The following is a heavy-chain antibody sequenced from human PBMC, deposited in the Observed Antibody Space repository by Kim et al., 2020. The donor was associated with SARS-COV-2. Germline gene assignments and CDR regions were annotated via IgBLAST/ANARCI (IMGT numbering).Heavy chain of an antibody. CDR3: ARDLGQWLEDPFDY. J-gene: IGHJ4*02. D-gene: IGHD6-19*01. V-gene: IGHV3-21*01. Sequence: ADSVKGRFTIHRDKAKNSPYLEMTSLRAEDTAVYSCARDLGQWLEDPFDYWGQGTLVTVSS.